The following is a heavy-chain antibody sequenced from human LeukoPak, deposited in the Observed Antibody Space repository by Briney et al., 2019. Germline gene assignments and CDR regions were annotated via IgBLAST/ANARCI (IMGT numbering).Heavy chain of an antibody. CDR2: ISGSGGST. CDR3: AKLVPYASYSSSSGGSFIDY. D-gene: IGHD6-6*01. Sequence: GGSLRLSCAASGFTFSSYAMSWVRQAPGKGLEWVSAISGSGGSTYYADSVRGRFTISRDNSKNTLYLQMNSLRAEDTAVYYCAKLVPYASYSSSSGGSFIDYWGQGTLVTVSS. J-gene: IGHJ4*02. CDR1: GFTFSSYA. V-gene: IGHV3-23*01.